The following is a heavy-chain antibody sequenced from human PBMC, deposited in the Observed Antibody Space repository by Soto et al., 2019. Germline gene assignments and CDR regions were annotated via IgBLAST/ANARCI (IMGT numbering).Heavy chain of an antibody. CDR2: IWYDGSNK. D-gene: IGHD6-13*01. V-gene: IGHV3-33*01. J-gene: IGHJ6*02. CDR1: GFSFSRCC. Sequence: PGGSRTLSCAAGGFSFSRCCMHRVRQAPGKGLEWVAVIWYDGSNKYYADSVKGRFTISRDNSKNTLYLQMNSLRAEDTAVYYCARERYSRPPHHYGMDVWGQGTTVTVSS. CDR3: ARERYSRPPHHYGMDV.